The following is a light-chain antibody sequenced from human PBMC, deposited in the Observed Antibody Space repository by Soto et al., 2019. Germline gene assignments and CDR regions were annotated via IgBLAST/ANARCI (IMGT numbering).Light chain of an antibody. J-gene: IGLJ1*01. CDR2: YDS. CDR1: NIGDKR. V-gene: IGLV3-21*04. CDR3: QVWDIMTDNYV. Sequence: SYELTQPPSVSVAPEKTTTITCGGNNIGDKRVHWYRQKPGRAPVLRISYDSDRPSGIPERCSGSKSGNTATLTISRVEAGDEADYYCQVWDIMTDNYVFGGGTKLTVL.